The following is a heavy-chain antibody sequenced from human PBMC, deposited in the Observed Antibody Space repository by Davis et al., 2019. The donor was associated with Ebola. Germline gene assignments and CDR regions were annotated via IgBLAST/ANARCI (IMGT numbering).Heavy chain of an antibody. V-gene: IGHV3-23*01. Sequence: GESLKISCVASGFTFGNFAFVWVRQPPGRGLEWVSTIVGSGKTYYADSVKGRFTISRDSSRNTVYLEMNSLRAEDTAVYYCAKDPSGDYFGAFDNWGQGTMVTVSS. D-gene: IGHD4-17*01. CDR2: IVGSGKT. J-gene: IGHJ3*02. CDR1: GFTFGNFA. CDR3: AKDPSGDYFGAFDN.